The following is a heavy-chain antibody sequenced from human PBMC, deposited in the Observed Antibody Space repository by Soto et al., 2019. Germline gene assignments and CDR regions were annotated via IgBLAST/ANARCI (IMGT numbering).Heavy chain of an antibody. Sequence: GASVKVSCKASGYTFTGYYMHWVRQAPGQGLEWMGWINPNSGGTNYAQKFQGRVTMTRDTSISTAYMELSRLRSDDTAVYYCARAFRGDFFCGGDCYRDPLNYWGQGTLVTVSS. CDR3: ARAFRGDFFCGGDCYRDPLNY. V-gene: IGHV1-2*02. CDR2: INPNSGGT. J-gene: IGHJ4*02. CDR1: GYTFTGYY. D-gene: IGHD2-21*02.